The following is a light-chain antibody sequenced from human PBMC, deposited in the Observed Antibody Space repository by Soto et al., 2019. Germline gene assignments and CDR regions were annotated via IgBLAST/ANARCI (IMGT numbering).Light chain of an antibody. Sequence: QSALTQPPAASGSPGQSVTISCTGTSSDVGRYNYVSWYQQHPGKAPKLIIYEVSKRPSGVPDRFSGSKSGNTASLTVSGLQAEDEGDYYCNSYAGSNTYVFGTGTKLTVL. CDR2: EVS. V-gene: IGLV2-8*01. CDR1: SSDVGRYNY. J-gene: IGLJ1*01. CDR3: NSYAGSNTYV.